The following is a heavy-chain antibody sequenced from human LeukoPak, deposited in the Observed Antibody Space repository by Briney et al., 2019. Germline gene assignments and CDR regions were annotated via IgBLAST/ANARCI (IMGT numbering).Heavy chain of an antibody. CDR3: ARASSGWYVLYFQH. V-gene: IGHV3-30-3*01. CDR2: ISYDGSNK. D-gene: IGHD6-19*01. Sequence: PGRSLRLSCAASGFTFSSYAMHWVRQAPGKGLEWVAVISYDGSNKYYADSVKGRFTISRDNSKNTLYLQMNSLRAEDTAVYYCARASSGWYVLYFQHWGQGTLVTVSS. J-gene: IGHJ1*01. CDR1: GFTFSSYA.